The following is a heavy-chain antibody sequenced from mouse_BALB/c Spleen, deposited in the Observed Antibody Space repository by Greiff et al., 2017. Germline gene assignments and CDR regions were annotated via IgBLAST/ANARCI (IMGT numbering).Heavy chain of an antibody. Sequence: EVKVVESGGGLVKPGGSLKLSCAASGFTFSDYYMYWVRQTPEKRLEWVATISDGGSYTYYPDSVKGRFTISRDNAKNNLYLQMSSLKSEDTAMYYCARDRTPYYYGSSYVGFAYWGQGTLVTVSA. CDR2: ISDGGSYT. CDR3: ARDRTPYYYGSSYVGFAY. D-gene: IGHD1-1*01. V-gene: IGHV5-4*02. J-gene: IGHJ3*01. CDR1: GFTFSDYY.